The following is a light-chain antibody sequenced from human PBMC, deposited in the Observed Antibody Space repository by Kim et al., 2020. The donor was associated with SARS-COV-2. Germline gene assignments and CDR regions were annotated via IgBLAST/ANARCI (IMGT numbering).Light chain of an antibody. CDR3: GTWDSTLSADWV. V-gene: IGLV1-51*01. CDR1: SSNIGNNY. CDR2: DNN. J-gene: IGLJ3*02. Sequence: QSVLTQPPSVSAAPGQKVTISCSGSSSNIGNNYVSWYQQLPGTAPKLLIYDNNQRPSGIHDRFSGSKSGTSATLGITGLQTGDEADYYCGTWDSTLSADWVFGGGTQLTVL.